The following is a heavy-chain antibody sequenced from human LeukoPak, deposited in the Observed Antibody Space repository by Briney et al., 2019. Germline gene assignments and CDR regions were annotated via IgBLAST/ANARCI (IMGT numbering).Heavy chain of an antibody. Sequence: ASVKVSCKASGYTFTGYYMHWVRQAPGPGLEWMGWINPNSGGTNYAQKFLGRVTMTRDASFRTAYMELSRLRSDDTAVYYCARDLAAAGKTQLDYWGQGTLVTVST. J-gene: IGHJ4*02. V-gene: IGHV1-2*02. D-gene: IGHD6-13*01. CDR1: GYTFTGYY. CDR2: INPNSGGT. CDR3: ARDLAAAGKTQLDY.